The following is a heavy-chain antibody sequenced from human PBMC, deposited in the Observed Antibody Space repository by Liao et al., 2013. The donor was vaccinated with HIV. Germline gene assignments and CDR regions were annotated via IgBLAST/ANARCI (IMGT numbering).Heavy chain of an antibody. Sequence: QLQLQESGPGLVKPSETLSLTCTVSGGSISSNSYYYWGWIRQPPGKGLEWIGSFYYGGSTYQNPSLKSRVTISVDTSKNQFSLKLSSVTAADTAVYYCARDLIVATVRYYFDYWGHGTLVTVSS. V-gene: IGHV4-39*07. J-gene: IGHJ4*01. CDR3: ARDLIVATVRYYFDY. CDR1: GGSISSNSYYY. CDR2: FYYGGST. D-gene: IGHD5-12*01.